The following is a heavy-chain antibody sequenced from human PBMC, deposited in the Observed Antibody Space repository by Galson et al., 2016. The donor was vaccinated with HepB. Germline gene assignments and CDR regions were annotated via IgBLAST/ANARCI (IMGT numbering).Heavy chain of an antibody. D-gene: IGHD6-25*01. Sequence: LSLTCTVSGGSMSGYYWNWIRQPPGKGLEWIGGINYSGRTNYNPSLKSRVTISVDSSKNQFFLKLTSVTAADTAVYFCARERAGGVSGRLDPWGPGALLTVSS. J-gene: IGHJ5*02. CDR2: INYSGRT. V-gene: IGHV4-59*01. CDR3: ARERAGGVSGRLDP. CDR1: GGSMSGYY.